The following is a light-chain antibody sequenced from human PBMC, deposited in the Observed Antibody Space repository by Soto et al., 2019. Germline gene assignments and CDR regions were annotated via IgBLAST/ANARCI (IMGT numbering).Light chain of an antibody. CDR1: SSNIGSTT. V-gene: IGLV1-44*01. Sequence: QSVVTQPPSASGTPGQRVTISCSGSSSNIGSTTVSWYQQLPGAAPKLLIYSNDQWPSGVPDRFSGSKSGTSASLAISGLQSEDEADYYCASWDDSLNGFVFGTGTKVTVL. CDR3: ASWDDSLNGFV. CDR2: SND. J-gene: IGLJ1*01.